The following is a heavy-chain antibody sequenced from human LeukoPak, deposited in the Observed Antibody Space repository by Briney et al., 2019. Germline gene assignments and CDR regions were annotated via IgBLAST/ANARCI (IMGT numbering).Heavy chain of an antibody. CDR1: GYTFTGDY. J-gene: IGHJ4*02. CDR3: ARAWGYSSGPHFDY. V-gene: IGHV1-2*02. Sequence: ASVKVSCKASGYTFTGDYMHWVRQAPGQGLEWMGWINPNSGGTNYAQKFQGRVTMTRDTSISTAYMELSRLRSDDTAVYYCARAWGYSSGPHFDYWGQGTLVTVSS. CDR2: INPNSGGT. D-gene: IGHD5-18*01.